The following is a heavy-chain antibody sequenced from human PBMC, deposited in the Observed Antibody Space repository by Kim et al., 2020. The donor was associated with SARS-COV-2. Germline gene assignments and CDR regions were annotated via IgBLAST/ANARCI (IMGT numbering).Heavy chain of an antibody. CDR1: GFTFSSYS. J-gene: IGHJ4*02. CDR2: ISSSSSYI. D-gene: IGHD6-13*01. Sequence: GGSLRLSCAASGFTFSSYSMNWVRQAPGKGLEWVSSISSSSSYIYYADSVKGRFTISRDNAKNSLYLQMNSLRAEDTAVYYCARGLVAAAGEECDYWGQGTLVTVSS. CDR3: ARGLVAAAGEECDY. V-gene: IGHV3-21*01.